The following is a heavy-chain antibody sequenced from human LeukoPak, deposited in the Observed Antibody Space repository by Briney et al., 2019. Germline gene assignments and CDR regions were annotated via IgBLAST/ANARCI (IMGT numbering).Heavy chain of an antibody. J-gene: IGHJ6*02. CDR1: GVAFSSYA. CDR3: ARDRMGGSFVY. Sequence: GGSLRLFCAASGVAFSSYAMNWVRHAPGKGLEWGSFITGDSGTIYYVDSMKGRFTISRDNAKNSLYLQIDNLRAEDTAVYYCARDRMGGSFVYWGQGSTVTVCS. V-gene: IGHV3-48*01. D-gene: IGHD2-15*01. CDR2: ITGDSGTI.